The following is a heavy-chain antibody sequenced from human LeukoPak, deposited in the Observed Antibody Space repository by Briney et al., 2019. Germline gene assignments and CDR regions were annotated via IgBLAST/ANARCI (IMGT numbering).Heavy chain of an antibody. CDR1: GFTFSTYW. J-gene: IGHJ4*02. D-gene: IGHD5-12*01. CDR3: ANGYGFDX. CDR2: IKQDGSET. V-gene: IGHV3-7*01. Sequence: GGSLRLSCATSGFTFSTYWISWVRQAPGKGLEWVANIKQDGSETYYADSVKGRFTIFRDNAKNSLYLQMDSLRVEDTAVYYCANGYGFDXWGQGTLVIVS.